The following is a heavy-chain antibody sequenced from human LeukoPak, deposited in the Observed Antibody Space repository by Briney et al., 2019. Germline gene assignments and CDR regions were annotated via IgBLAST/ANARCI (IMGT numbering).Heavy chain of an antibody. Sequence: SVKVSCKASGYTFTTYAISWVRQAPGQGLEWMGGIIPIFGTANYAQKFQGRVTITTDESTSTAYMELSSLRSEDTAVYYCASLSSAGSGFYYYMDVWGKGTTVTVSS. D-gene: IGHD2-15*01. CDR1: GYTFTTYA. V-gene: IGHV1-69*05. CDR2: IIPIFGTA. J-gene: IGHJ6*03. CDR3: ASLSSAGSGFYYYMDV.